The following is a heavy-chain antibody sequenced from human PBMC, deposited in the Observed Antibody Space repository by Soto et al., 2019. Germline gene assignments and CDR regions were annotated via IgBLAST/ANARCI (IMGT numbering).Heavy chain of an antibody. CDR1: GFTFSSYG. Sequence: SLRLSCAASGFTFSSYGMHWVRQAPGKGLEWVAVISYDGSNKYYADSVKGRFTISRDNSKNTLYLQMNSLRAEDTAVYYCAKDYITMVRGVSHPHPPDYWGQGTLVTVSS. CDR3: AKDYITMVRGVSHPHPPDY. D-gene: IGHD3-10*01. CDR2: ISYDGSNK. J-gene: IGHJ4*02. V-gene: IGHV3-30*18.